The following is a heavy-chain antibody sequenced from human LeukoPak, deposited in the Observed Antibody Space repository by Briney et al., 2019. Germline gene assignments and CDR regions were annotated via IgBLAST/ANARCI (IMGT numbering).Heavy chain of an antibody. CDR3: ARGWEGYFDY. CDR2: ISSSSSTI. Sequence: GGSLRLSCAASGFTFSSYSMNWVRQAPGKGLEWVSYISSSSSTIYYADSVKGRFTISRDNAKNSLYLQMNSLRAEDTAVYYCARGWEGYFDYWGQGTLVTVSS. CDR1: GFTFSSYS. J-gene: IGHJ4*02. V-gene: IGHV3-48*01. D-gene: IGHD1-26*01.